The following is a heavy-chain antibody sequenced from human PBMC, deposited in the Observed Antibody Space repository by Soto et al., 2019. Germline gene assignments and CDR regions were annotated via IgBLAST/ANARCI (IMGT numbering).Heavy chain of an antibody. D-gene: IGHD6-13*01. J-gene: IGHJ4*02. Sequence: EVQLLESGGGLVQPGGSLRLSCAASGFTFSSYAMSWVRQAPGKGLEWVSAISGSGGSTYYADSVKGRFTISRDNSKNTLYLQMNSLRAEDTAVYYCAKDPSSWYEGDYYFDYWGQGTLVTVSS. V-gene: IGHV3-23*01. CDR2: ISGSGGST. CDR1: GFTFSSYA. CDR3: AKDPSSWYEGDYYFDY.